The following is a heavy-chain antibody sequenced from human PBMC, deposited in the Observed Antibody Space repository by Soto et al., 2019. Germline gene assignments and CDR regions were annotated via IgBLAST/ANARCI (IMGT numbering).Heavy chain of an antibody. CDR2: ISGTGRVT. J-gene: IGHJ1*01. Sequence: EVQLLESGGGLVQPGGSLKISCAVSGFTFSSYALSWVRQAPGKGLEWGSGISGTGRVTNYAESVKGRFTISRDNPKNTLYLEMKSLRAEDTAVYYCAKDVHYDIVTGIEYFDHWGQGTLVTVSS. V-gene: IGHV3-23*01. D-gene: IGHD3-9*01. CDR3: AKDVHYDIVTGIEYFDH. CDR1: GFTFSSYA.